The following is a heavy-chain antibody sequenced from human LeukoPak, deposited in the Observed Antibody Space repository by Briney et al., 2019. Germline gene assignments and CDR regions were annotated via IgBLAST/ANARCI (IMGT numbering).Heavy chain of an antibody. Sequence: GGSLRLSCAASGFTFSSYAMSWVRQAPGKGLEWVSAISGSGGSTYYADSVKGRFTISRDNSKNTLYLQMNSLRAEDTAVYYCAKDLHSSGYHTATFDYWGQGTLVTVSS. J-gene: IGHJ4*02. CDR3: AKDLHSSGYHTATFDY. V-gene: IGHV3-23*01. D-gene: IGHD3-22*01. CDR1: GFTFSSYA. CDR2: ISGSGGST.